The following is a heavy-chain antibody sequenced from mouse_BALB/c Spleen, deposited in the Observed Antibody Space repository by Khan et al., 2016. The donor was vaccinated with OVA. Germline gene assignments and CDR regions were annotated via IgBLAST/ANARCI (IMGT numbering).Heavy chain of an antibody. CDR1: GFSLTNYG. V-gene: IGHV2-6-1*01. J-gene: IGHJ4*01. D-gene: IGHD2-10*01. Sequence: QVQLKESGPGLVAPSQSLSITCTISGFSLTNYGVHWVHQPPGKGLEWLVVIWSDGSTTYNSALKSRLSISKDNSKSQVFLQMNSLQTDDTAVYYCARQPYYHYYIMDYWGQGTSVTVSS. CDR3: ARQPYYHYYIMDY. CDR2: IWSDGST.